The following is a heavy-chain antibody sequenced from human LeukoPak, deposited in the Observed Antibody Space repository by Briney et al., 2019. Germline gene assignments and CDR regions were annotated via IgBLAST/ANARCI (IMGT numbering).Heavy chain of an antibody. CDR3: AKASNGGSYYGVIIDY. CDR2: ISYDGSNK. D-gene: IGHD1-26*01. V-gene: IGHV3-30*18. CDR1: GFTFSTYG. J-gene: IGHJ4*02. Sequence: GGSLRLSCAASGFTFSTYGMHWVRQAPAKGLEWVAVISYDGSNKYYTDSVKGRFTISRDSSKNTLYLQMNSLRAEDTAVYYCAKASNGGSYYGVIIDYWGQGTLVTVSS.